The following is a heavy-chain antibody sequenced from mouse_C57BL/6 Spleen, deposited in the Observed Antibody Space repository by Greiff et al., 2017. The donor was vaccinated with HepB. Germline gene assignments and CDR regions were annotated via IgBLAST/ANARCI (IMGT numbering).Heavy chain of an antibody. D-gene: IGHD4-1*01. V-gene: IGHV1-61*01. CDR2: IYPSDSET. CDR3: ARDLGRNYYAMDY. Sequence: QVQLQQPGAELVRPGSSVKLSCKASGYTFTSYWMDWVKQRPGQGLEWIGNIYPSDSETHYNQKFKDKATLTVDKSSSTAYMQLSSLTSEDSAVYYCARDLGRNYYAMDYWGQGTSVTVSS. J-gene: IGHJ4*01. CDR1: GYTFTSYW.